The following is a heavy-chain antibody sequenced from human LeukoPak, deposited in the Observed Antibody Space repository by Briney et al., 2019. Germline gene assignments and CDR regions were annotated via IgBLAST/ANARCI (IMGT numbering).Heavy chain of an antibody. CDR2: IYPADSDT. V-gene: IGHV5-51*01. J-gene: IGHJ3*02. Sequence: GESLKISCKGSGYSFTNYWIGWVRQMPGKGLEWMGIIYPADSDTRYSPSFQDQVTISADKSISTAYLQWSSLKASDTAMYYCARDSGNYLDAFDIWGQGTMVTVSS. D-gene: IGHD1-7*01. CDR1: GYSFTNYW. CDR3: ARDSGNYLDAFDI.